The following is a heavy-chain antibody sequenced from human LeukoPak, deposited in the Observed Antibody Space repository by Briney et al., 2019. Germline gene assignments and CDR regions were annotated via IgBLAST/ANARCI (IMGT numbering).Heavy chain of an antibody. CDR3: ATKQWLAPPPDS. CDR2: INTDGTVT. V-gene: IGHV3-74*01. J-gene: IGHJ4*02. D-gene: IGHD6-19*01. Sequence: GGSLRLSCAASGFTFSKYWMLWVRQAPGKGLEGVSRINTDGTVTTYADSVKGRFTVSRDNADNTMFLQMNSVRDEDTAVYYCATKQWLAPPPDSWGQGTPVTVSS. CDR1: GFTFSKYW.